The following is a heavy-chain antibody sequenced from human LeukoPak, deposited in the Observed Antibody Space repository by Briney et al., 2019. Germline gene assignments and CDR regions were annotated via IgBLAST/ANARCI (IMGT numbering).Heavy chain of an antibody. CDR3: ARGRGTMVRGVMKHWYFDL. CDR2: IYTSGST. J-gene: IGHJ2*01. Sequence: SETLSLTCTVSGGSISSYYWSWIRQPAGKGLEWIGRIYTSGSTNYNPSLKSRVTMSVDTSKYQFSLKLSSVTAADTAVYYCARGRGTMVRGVMKHWYFDLWGRGTLVTVSS. V-gene: IGHV4-4*07. CDR1: GGSISSYY. D-gene: IGHD3-10*01.